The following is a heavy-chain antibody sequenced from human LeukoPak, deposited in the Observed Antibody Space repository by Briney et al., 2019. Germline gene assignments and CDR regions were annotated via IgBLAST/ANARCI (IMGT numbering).Heavy chain of an antibody. CDR1: GFTVSSNY. CDR2: SYSGGSS. V-gene: IGHV3-53*01. J-gene: IGHJ2*01. D-gene: IGHD3-16*02. Sequence: GGSLRLSCAASGFTVSSNYMSSVRQAPGKGLEWVSVSYSGGSSYYADSVKGRFTISRDNSKNTLYLQMNTLRAEDTAVYFCAREEHYRRYFALWGRGTLVTVSS. CDR3: AREEHYRRYFAL.